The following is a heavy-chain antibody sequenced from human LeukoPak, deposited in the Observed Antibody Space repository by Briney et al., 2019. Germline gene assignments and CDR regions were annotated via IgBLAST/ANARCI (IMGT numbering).Heavy chain of an antibody. Sequence: SVKVSCKASGGTFSSYAISWVRQAPGQGLEWMGRIIPILGIANYAQKSQGRVTITADKSTSTAYMELSSLRSEDTAVYYCARDGYSYGCMDVWGQGTTVTVSS. CDR2: IIPILGIA. CDR3: ARDGYSYGCMDV. J-gene: IGHJ6*02. V-gene: IGHV1-69*04. CDR1: GGTFSSYA. D-gene: IGHD5-18*01.